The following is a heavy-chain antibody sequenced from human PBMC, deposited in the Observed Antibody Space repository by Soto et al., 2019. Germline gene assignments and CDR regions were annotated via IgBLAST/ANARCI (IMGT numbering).Heavy chain of an antibody. D-gene: IGHD2-21*02. Sequence: PWESLKISCKASGYSFSNYWIGWVRQMPGKGLEWMAIINPCDSESRYSPSFQGQVTISADKSISTAYLQWNSLKASDTAMYYCARRSHHCVGHWGKGTLVTVSS. V-gene: IGHV5-51*01. CDR1: GYSFSNYW. CDR2: INPCDSES. J-gene: IGHJ4*02. CDR3: ARRSHHCVGH.